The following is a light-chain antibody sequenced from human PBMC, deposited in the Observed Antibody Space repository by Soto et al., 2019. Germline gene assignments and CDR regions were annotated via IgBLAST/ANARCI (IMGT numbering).Light chain of an antibody. CDR2: EVS. V-gene: IGLV2-14*01. CDR1: SNDVGGYNY. Sequence: QSALTQPASVSGSPGQSISISCTGTSNDVGGYNYVSWYQHHPGKAPKLMIYEVSYRPSGVSDRFSGSKSGNTASLTISGLQAEDEADYYCFSYTSSNTRVFGGGTKVTVL. J-gene: IGLJ3*02. CDR3: FSYTSSNTRV.